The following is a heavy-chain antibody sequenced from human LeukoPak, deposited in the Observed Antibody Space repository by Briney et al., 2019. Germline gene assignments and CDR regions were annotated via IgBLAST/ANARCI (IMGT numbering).Heavy chain of an antibody. Sequence: GTSVKVSCKASGFTFTSSAMQWVRQAPGQGLEWMGGIIPIFGTANYAQKFQGRVTITADKSTSTAYMELSSLRSEDTAVYYCARSSGSYYGEDVWGKGTTVTVSS. CDR1: GFTFTSSA. D-gene: IGHD1-26*01. V-gene: IGHV1-69*06. CDR2: IIPIFGTA. J-gene: IGHJ6*04. CDR3: ARSSGSYYGEDV.